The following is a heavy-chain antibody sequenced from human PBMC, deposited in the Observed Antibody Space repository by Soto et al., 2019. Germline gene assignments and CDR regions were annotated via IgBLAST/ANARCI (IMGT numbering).Heavy chain of an antibody. J-gene: IGHJ4*02. CDR1: GGSISSSSYY. Sequence: SETLSLTCTVSGGSISSSSYYWGLIRQPPGKGLEWIGSIYYSGSTYYNPSLKSRVTISIDTSKNQFSLKLSSVTAADTAVYYCARLVVPAATFDYWGQGTLVTVSS. D-gene: IGHD2-2*01. V-gene: IGHV4-39*01. CDR3: ARLVVPAATFDY. CDR2: IYYSGST.